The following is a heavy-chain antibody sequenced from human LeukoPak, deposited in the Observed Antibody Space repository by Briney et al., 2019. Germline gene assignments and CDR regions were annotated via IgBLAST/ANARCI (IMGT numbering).Heavy chain of an antibody. CDR3: ARDSSGWYHWFDP. CDR2: INPRGGST. D-gene: IGHD6-19*01. CDR1: GYTFTSHF. V-gene: IGHV1-46*01. Sequence: ASVKVSCKASGYTFTSHFMHWVRQAPGQGLEWMGIINPRGGSTSYTQKFQGRVTMTRNTSISTAYMELSSLRSEDTAVYYCARDSSGWYHWFDPWGQGTLVTVSS. J-gene: IGHJ5*02.